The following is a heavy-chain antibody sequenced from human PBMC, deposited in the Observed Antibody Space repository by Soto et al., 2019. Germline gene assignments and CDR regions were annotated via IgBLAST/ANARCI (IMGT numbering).Heavy chain of an antibody. V-gene: IGHV4-30-2*01. CDR3: ARGPITMVRGVILLQFDY. CDR1: GGSISSGGYS. J-gene: IGHJ4*02. Sequence: SETLSLTCAVSGGSISSGGYSWSWIRQPPGKGLEWIGYIYHSGSTYYNPSLKSRVTISVDRSKNQFSLKLSSVTAADTAVYYCARGPITMVRGVILLQFDYWGQGTLVTVSS. CDR2: IYHSGST. D-gene: IGHD3-10*01.